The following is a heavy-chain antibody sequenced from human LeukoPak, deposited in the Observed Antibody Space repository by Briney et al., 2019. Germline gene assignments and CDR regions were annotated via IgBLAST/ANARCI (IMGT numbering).Heavy chain of an antibody. CDR2: IYYSGST. V-gene: IGHV4-59*01. J-gene: IGHJ2*01. CDR1: GGSIRNYY. D-gene: IGHD6-13*01. CDR3: ARVYYSSSYDYWYFDL. Sequence: SETLSLTCTVSGGSIRNYYWSWIRQPPGKGLEWIGYIYYSGSTNYNPSLKSRVTISVDTSKSQFSLKLSSVTAADTAVYYCARVYYSSSYDYWYFDLWGRGTLVTVSS.